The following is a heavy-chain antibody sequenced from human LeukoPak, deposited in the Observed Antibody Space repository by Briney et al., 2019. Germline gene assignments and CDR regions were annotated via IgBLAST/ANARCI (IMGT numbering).Heavy chain of an antibody. CDR1: GGSISSDGNY. CDR3: ARYYSNFAKWFDP. J-gene: IGHJ5*02. CDR2: IYYSGTP. Sequence: SETLSLTCTVSGGSISSDGNYWSWIRQHPGKGLEWIGYIYYSGTPYYNPSLKSRVTISIDTSKNQFSLKLSSVTAADSAVYYCARYYSNFAKWFDPWGQGTLVTVSS. D-gene: IGHD4-11*01. V-gene: IGHV4-31*03.